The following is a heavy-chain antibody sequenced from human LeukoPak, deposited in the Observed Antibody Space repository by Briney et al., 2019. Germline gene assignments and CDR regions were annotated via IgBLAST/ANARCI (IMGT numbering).Heavy chain of an antibody. CDR2: IDPNSGGA. J-gene: IGHJ4*02. D-gene: IGHD6-19*01. V-gene: IGHV1-2*06. Sequence: ASVKVSCTASGYAFIAYYIHWVRQAPGQGLEWMGRIDPNSGGAKSTQKFQGRVTLTRDTSISTAYMELSGLRDDDTAVYYCARDQSTGWYPLDYWGQGTLVTVSS. CDR1: GYAFIAYY. CDR3: ARDQSTGWYPLDY.